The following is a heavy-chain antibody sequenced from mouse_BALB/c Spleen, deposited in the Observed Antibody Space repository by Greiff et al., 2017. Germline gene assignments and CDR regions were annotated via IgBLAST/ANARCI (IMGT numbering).Heavy chain of an antibody. CDR2: ISSGGST. CDR3: ARDEGAY. J-gene: IGHJ3*01. V-gene: IGHV5-6-5*01. CDR1: GFTFSSYA. Sequence: EVKLMESGGGLVKPGGSLKLSCAASGFTFSSYAMSWVRQTPEKRLEWVASISSGGSTYYPDSVKGRFTISRDNAKNNLYLQMSSLKSEDTAMYYCARDEGAYWGQGTLVTVSA.